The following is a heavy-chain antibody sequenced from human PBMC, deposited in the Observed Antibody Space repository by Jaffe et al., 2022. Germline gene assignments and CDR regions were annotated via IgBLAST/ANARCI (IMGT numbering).Heavy chain of an antibody. CDR1: GFTFSSYW. J-gene: IGHJ4*02. V-gene: IGHV3-7*05. CDR2: IKQDGSEK. D-gene: IGHD3-10*01. CDR3: ARAHVTYYYGSGSYHFDY. Sequence: EVQLVESGGGLVQPGGSLRLSCAASGFTFSSYWMSWVRQAPGKGLEWVANIKQDGSEKYYVDSVKGRFTISRDNAKNSLYLQMNSLRAEDTAVYYCARAHVTYYYGSGSYHFDYWGQGTLVTVSS.